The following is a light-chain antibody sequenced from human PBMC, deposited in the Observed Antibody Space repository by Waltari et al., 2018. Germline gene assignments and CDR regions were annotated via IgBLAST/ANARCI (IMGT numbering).Light chain of an antibody. Sequence: QSALTQPASVSGSPGQSITISCTGTSSDVGSYNLVSWYQQHPGKAPNVMLCEGNKRPSGVSNRFSCSKAGNTASLTISGLQAEDEADYYCCSYAGSTTFWVFGGGTKLTVL. V-gene: IGLV2-23*01. CDR1: SSDVGSYNL. CDR3: CSYAGSTTFWV. J-gene: IGLJ3*02. CDR2: EGN.